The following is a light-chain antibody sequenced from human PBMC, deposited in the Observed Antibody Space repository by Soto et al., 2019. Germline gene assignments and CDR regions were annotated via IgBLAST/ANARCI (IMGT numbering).Light chain of an antibody. CDR3: SSYTTSSTWV. Sequence: QSALTQPASVSGSPGQSITISCTGTSSDIGAYNYVSWYQQHPGKAPTLMIYEVGNRPSGASNRFSGSKSGNTASLTISGLPAADEADYYCSSYTTSSTWVFGGGTKLTVL. CDR2: EVG. CDR1: SSDIGAYNY. V-gene: IGLV2-14*01. J-gene: IGLJ3*02.